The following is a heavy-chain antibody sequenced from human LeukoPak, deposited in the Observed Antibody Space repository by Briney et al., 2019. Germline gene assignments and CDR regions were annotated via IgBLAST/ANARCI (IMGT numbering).Heavy chain of an antibody. Sequence: PSETLSLTXTVSGGSISTYFWSWIRQPPGKGLEWSGYIYNTGSTNYNPSLKSRVTISVDTSKNQFSLKLSSVTAADTAVYFCARYSYGWFYFDYWGQGTLVTVSS. V-gene: IGHV4-59*01. CDR1: GGSISTYF. D-gene: IGHD5-18*01. CDR3: ARYSYGWFYFDY. CDR2: IYNTGST. J-gene: IGHJ4*02.